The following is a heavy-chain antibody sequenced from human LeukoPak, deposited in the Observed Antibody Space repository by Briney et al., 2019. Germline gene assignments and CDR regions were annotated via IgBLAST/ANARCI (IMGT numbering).Heavy chain of an antibody. CDR3: ARDNVVDATSGIDY. CDR2: VSYSGTT. V-gene: IGHV4-39*07. D-gene: IGHD2-21*01. Sequence: PSETLSLTCTVSGDSISSGDYYWAWIRQPPGKGLEWIGSVSYSGTTYNNPSLKSRVTISLDTSKNQFSLKLTSMTAADTAVYFCARDNVVDATSGIDYWGQGTLVTVSS. CDR1: GDSISSGDYY. J-gene: IGHJ4*02.